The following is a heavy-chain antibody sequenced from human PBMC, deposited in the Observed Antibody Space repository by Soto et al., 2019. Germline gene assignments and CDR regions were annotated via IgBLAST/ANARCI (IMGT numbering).Heavy chain of an antibody. CDR3: AKASDGGWPYFFDS. CDR1: GFPFDAYV. V-gene: IGHV3-23*01. Sequence: GVSLRLSRVASGFPFDAYVMAWVRQAPGRGLEWVAAFRSNTAVTHYAVSMTDRFTISRVNSANTIFLHMNSLRVEDSAVYFCAKASDGGWPYFFDSSGQRALVTVSS. D-gene: IGHD2-15*01. CDR2: FRSNTAVT. J-gene: IGHJ4*02.